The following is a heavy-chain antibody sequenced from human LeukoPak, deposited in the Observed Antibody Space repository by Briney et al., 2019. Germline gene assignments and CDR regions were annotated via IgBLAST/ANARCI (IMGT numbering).Heavy chain of an antibody. CDR2: IYYSGST. CDR1: GGSISSYY. CDR3: ARDLKLWFGDGDAFDI. J-gene: IGHJ3*02. Sequence: SETLSLTCTVSGGSISSYYWSWIRQPPGKGLEWIGYIYYSGSTNYNPSLKSRVTISVDTSKNQFSLKLSSVTAADTAVYYCARDLKLWFGDGDAFDIWGQGTMVTVSS. D-gene: IGHD3-10*01. V-gene: IGHV4-59*01.